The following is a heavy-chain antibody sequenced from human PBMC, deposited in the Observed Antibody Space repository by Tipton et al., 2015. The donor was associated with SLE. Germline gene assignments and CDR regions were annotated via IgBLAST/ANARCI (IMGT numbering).Heavy chain of an antibody. J-gene: IGHJ4*02. CDR3: ARDGDTATLDY. D-gene: IGHD5-18*01. CDR1: GGSISSYY. CDR2: IYYSGST. Sequence: TLSLTCTVSGGSISSYYWSWIRQPPGKGLEWIGYIYYSGSTNYNPSLKSRVTISVDTSKNQFSPKLSSVTAADTAVYYCARDGDTATLDYWGQGTLVTVSS. V-gene: IGHV4-59*01.